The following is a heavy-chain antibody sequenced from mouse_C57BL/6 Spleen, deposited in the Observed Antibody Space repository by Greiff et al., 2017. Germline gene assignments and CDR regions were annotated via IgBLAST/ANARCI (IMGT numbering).Heavy chain of an antibody. CDR2: IYPGSGST. CDR1: GYTFTSYW. J-gene: IGHJ2*01. D-gene: IGHD1-1*01. CDR3: ARGGITTVVAPNFDY. Sequence: QVQLQQPGAELVKPGASVKMSCKASGYTFTSYWITWVKQRPGQGLEWIGDIYPGSGSTNDNEKFKSKATLTVDTSSSTAYMQLSSLTSEDSAVYYCARGGITTVVAPNFDYWGQGTTLTVSS. V-gene: IGHV1-55*01.